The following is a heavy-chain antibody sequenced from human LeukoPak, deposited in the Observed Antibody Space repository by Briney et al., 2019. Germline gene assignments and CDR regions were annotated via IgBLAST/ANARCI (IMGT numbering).Heavy chain of an antibody. Sequence: GGSLRLSCAASGFTFSSYSMNWVRQAPGKGLEWVSSTSSSSSYIYYADSVKGRFTISRDNAKNSLYLQMNSLRAEDTAVYYCARDPYYYGMDVWGQGTTVTVSS. CDR3: ARDPYYYGMDV. CDR1: GFTFSSYS. V-gene: IGHV3-21*01. CDR2: TSSSSSYI. J-gene: IGHJ6*02.